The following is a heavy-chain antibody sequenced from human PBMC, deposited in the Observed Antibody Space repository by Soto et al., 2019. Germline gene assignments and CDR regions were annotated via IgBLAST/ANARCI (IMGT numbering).Heavy chain of an antibody. V-gene: IGHV4-4*07. D-gene: IGHD3-10*01. CDR2: IYTSGST. CDR1: GGSISSYY. J-gene: IGHJ6*02. CDR3: ARNGDYYGSGSYLYYYYYGMDV. Sequence: SETLSLTCTVSGGSISSYYWSWIRQPAGKGLEWIGRIYTSGSTNYNPSLKSRVTMSVDTSKNQFSLKLSSVTAADTAVYYRARNGDYYGSGSYLYYYYYGMDVWGQGTTVTVSS.